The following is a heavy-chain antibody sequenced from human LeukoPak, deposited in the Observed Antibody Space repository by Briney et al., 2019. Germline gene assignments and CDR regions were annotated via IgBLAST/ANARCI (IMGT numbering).Heavy chain of an antibody. D-gene: IGHD6-13*01. CDR2: ISYDGSNK. Sequence: PGGSLRLSCAASGFTFSSYWMHWVRQAPGKGLEWVAVISYDGSNKYYADSVKGRFTISRDNSKNTLYLQMGSLRAEDMAVYYCARISIAAAGVDFWGQGTLVTVSS. V-gene: IGHV3-30*03. J-gene: IGHJ4*02. CDR3: ARISIAAAGVDF. CDR1: GFTFSSYW.